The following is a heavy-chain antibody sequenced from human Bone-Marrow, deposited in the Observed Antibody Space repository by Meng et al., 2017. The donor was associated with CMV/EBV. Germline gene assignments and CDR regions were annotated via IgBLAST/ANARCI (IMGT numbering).Heavy chain of an antibody. CDR1: GLTFSRHW. Sequence: GESLKISCVASGLTFSRHWMHWVRQAPGKGLVWVSRINSDGGSISYADSVEGRFTISRDNAKNRLYLQMSSLRAEDTAVYYCASMSYDFWSGSYGMDVWGQGTTVTVSS. V-gene: IGHV3-74*01. CDR2: INSDGGSI. CDR3: ASMSYDFWSGSYGMDV. J-gene: IGHJ6*02. D-gene: IGHD3-3*01.